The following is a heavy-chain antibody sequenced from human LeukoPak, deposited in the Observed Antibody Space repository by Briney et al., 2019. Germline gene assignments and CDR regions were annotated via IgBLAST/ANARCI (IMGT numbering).Heavy chain of an antibody. CDR1: GYSISSGYY. CDR2: IYHSGST. D-gene: IGHD6-13*01. J-gene: IGHJ4*02. V-gene: IGHV4-38-2*01. CDR3: ARANIAAALH. Sequence: KPSETLSLTCAVSGYSISSGYYWGWIRQPPGKGLEWIGSIYHSGSTYYNPSLKSRVTISVDTSKNQFSLKLSSVTAADTAVYYCARANIAAALHWGQGTLVTVSS.